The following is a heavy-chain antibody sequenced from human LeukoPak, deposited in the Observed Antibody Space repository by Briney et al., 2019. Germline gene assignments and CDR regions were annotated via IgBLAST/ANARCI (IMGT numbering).Heavy chain of an antibody. CDR1: GTSINSGSNY. CDR3: ARHPPLHGYNYYFDY. CDR2: IYSSGST. V-gene: IGHV4-39*01. J-gene: IGHJ4*02. D-gene: IGHD5-24*01. Sequence: SETLSLTCRVSGTSINSGSNYWGWIRQPPGKTLEWIGSIYSSGSTYYNPSLKSRVTISVDTSKNQFSLKLSSVTAADTAVYYCARHPPLHGYNYYFDYWGQGTLVTVSS.